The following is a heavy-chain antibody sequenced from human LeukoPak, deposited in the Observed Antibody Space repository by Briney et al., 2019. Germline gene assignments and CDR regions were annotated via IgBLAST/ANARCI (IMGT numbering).Heavy chain of an antibody. J-gene: IGHJ4*02. CDR3: ARLGNIAARPGGYFDY. D-gene: IGHD6-6*01. CDR2: IIPIFGTA. CDR1: GGTFSSYA. V-gene: IGHV1-69*05. Sequence: GSSVKVSCKASGGTFSSYAISWVRQAPGQGLEWMGGIIPIFGTANYAQRFQGRVMITTDESTSTAYMELSSLRSEDTAVYYCARLGNIAARPGGYFDYWGQGTLVTVSS.